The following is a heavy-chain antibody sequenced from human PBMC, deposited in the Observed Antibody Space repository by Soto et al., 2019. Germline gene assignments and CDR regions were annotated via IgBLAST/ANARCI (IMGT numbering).Heavy chain of an antibody. Sequence: QVQLVQSGAEVKKPGSSVKLSCKASGDSFNPFAVTWVRQAPGQGLEWMGGIIPNFDTPNYAQKFQGRVTIIADKSTSTPYMELSSLRSEDTAVYYCARPYYDSSGYYLWYFDYWGQGTLVTVSS. CDR3: ARPYYDSSGYYLWYFDY. V-gene: IGHV1-69*06. J-gene: IGHJ4*02. CDR2: IIPNFDTP. D-gene: IGHD3-22*01. CDR1: GDSFNPFA.